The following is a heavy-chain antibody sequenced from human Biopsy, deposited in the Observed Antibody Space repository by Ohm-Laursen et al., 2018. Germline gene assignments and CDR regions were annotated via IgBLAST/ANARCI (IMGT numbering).Heavy chain of an antibody. CDR1: GYTFTTYG. V-gene: IGHV1-69*04. Sequence: SSVKVSCKASGYTFTTYGISWVRQAPGQGLEWVGRIVPVLGHLNYAQRFQGRVSITADKSTSYVFMELSRLTSGDTAVYYCAADADGYYTEFDYWGPGTLVTVSS. J-gene: IGHJ4*02. CDR3: AADADGYYTEFDY. CDR2: IVPVLGHL. D-gene: IGHD3-3*01.